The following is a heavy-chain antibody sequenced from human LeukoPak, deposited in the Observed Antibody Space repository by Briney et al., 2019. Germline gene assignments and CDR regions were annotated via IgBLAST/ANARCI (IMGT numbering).Heavy chain of an antibody. CDR2: IYPGDSDT. J-gene: IGHJ6*02. CDR3: ARSKAGYYYGMDV. D-gene: IGHD6-19*01. Sequence: GESLKISCKGSGFTFTNYWIGWVRQMPGKGLEWMGIIYPGDSDTKYSPSFQGHVTISADKSTTTAYLEWSSLKASDTAMYYCARSKAGYYYGMDVWGQGTTVTVSS. V-gene: IGHV5-51*01. CDR1: GFTFTNYW.